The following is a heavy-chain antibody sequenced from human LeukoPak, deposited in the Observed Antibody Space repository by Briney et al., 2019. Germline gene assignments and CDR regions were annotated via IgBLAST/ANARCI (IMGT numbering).Heavy chain of an antibody. J-gene: IGHJ3*02. CDR1: GYTFVSYN. D-gene: IGHD3-16*01. CDR2: VIPNSGKT. Sequence: ASVKVSSTASGYTFVSYNIHWVRQATGQGLEWMGWVIPNSGKTGYTQKFQGRVTITRNTSISTVYMELSSLTSEDTAVYYCARAEPTTYGYDAFDIWGQGTMVTVSS. V-gene: IGHV1-8*01. CDR3: ARAEPTTYGYDAFDI.